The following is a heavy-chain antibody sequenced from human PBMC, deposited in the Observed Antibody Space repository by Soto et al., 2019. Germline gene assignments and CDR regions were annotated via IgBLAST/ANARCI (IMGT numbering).Heavy chain of an antibody. CDR3: ARVRGRWLQLTLDY. CDR2: IKQDGSEK. D-gene: IGHD5-12*01. Sequence: GGSLRLSCAASGFTFSSYWMSWVRQAPGKGLEWVANIKQDGSEKYYVDPVKGRFTISRDNAKNSLYLQMNSLRAEDTAVYYCARVRGRWLQLTLDYWGQGTLVTVSS. J-gene: IGHJ4*02. CDR1: GFTFSSYW. V-gene: IGHV3-7*01.